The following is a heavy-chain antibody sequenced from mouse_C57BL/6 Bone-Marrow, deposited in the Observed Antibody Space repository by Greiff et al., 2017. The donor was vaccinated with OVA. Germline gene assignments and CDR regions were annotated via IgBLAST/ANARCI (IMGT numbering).Heavy chain of an antibody. V-gene: IGHV1-61*01. D-gene: IGHD1-1*01. CDR3: ANMALLLRGYFDV. J-gene: IGHJ1*03. CDR2: IYPSDSET. Sequence: QVQLQQPGAELVRPGSSVKLSCKASGYTFTSYWMDWVKQRPGQGLEWIGKIYPSDSETHYKQKFKDKATLTVDKSSSTAYMQLSSLTSEDSAVYYWANMALLLRGYFDVWGTGTTVTVSS. CDR1: GYTFTSYW.